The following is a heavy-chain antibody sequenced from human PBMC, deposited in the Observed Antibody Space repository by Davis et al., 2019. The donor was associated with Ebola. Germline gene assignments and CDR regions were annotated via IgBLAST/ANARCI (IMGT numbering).Heavy chain of an antibody. CDR1: GFTFSSYW. Sequence: GESLKISCAASGFTFSSYWMSWVRQAPGKGLEWVSVIYSGGSTYYADSVKGRFTISRDNSKNTLYLQMNSLRAEDTAVYYCAKMTDPFMITFGDHWGQGTLVTVSS. J-gene: IGHJ4*02. D-gene: IGHD3-16*01. CDR3: AKMTDPFMITFGDH. CDR2: IYSGGST. V-gene: IGHV3-66*01.